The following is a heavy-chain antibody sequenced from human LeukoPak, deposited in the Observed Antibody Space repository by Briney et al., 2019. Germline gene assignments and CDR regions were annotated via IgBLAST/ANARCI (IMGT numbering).Heavy chain of an antibody. CDR1: GFTFSNYA. D-gene: IGHD4-17*01. CDR3: ARDHSTVTTPPSDYYYYGMDV. Sequence: GGSLRLSCAASGFTFSNYALHWVRQAPGKGLEWVAVISYDGSNKYYADSVKGRFTISRDSPKNTLYLQMNSLRAEDSAVYYCARDHSTVTTPPSDYYYYGMDVWGQGTTVTVSS. V-gene: IGHV3-30-3*01. J-gene: IGHJ6*02. CDR2: ISYDGSNK.